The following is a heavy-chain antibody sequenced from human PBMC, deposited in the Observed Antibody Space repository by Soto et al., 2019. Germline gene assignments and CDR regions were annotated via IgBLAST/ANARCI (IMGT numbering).Heavy chain of an antibody. Sequence: EEQLVESGGGLVQPGGSLRLSCAASGFSFSTYSMNWVRQAPGKGLEWVSYISTRSNSIYYADSVKGRFTVSRDNAKNSLFLQMSRLRGEDTAVYFCARAKYGGAYSPFDNWGQGSLVTVSS. CDR3: ARAKYGGAYSPFDN. CDR2: ISTRSNSI. V-gene: IGHV3-48*01. J-gene: IGHJ4*02. CDR1: GFSFSTYS. D-gene: IGHD1-26*01.